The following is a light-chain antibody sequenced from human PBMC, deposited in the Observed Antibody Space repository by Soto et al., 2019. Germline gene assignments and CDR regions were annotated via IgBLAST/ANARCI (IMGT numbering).Light chain of an antibody. CDR1: QSISSY. CDR3: QHSYSTPGT. CDR2: AAS. J-gene: IGKJ2*01. V-gene: IGKV1-39*01. Sequence: DIQMTQSPSSLSASVGDRVTITCRASQSISSYLNWYQQKPGKAPKLLIYAASSLQSGVPSRFSGSGSGTDFTLTISSLQPEDFATYYCQHSYSTPGTFGQGPKLEIK.